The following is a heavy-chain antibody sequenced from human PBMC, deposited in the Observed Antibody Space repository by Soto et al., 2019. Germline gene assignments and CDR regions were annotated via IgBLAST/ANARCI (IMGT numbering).Heavy chain of an antibody. V-gene: IGHV4-34*01. CDR3: ARGPYYDILTGYSGAFDI. D-gene: IGHD3-9*01. CDR1: VGSFKGYA. CDR2: INHRGSA. Sequence: PSETLSLTCAVYVGSFKGYAWSWIRQPPGKGLEWIGEINHRGSANSNPSLKSRVTISVDTSKNQFSLNLTSMTAADTAVYYCARGPYYDILTGYSGAFDIWGQGTMVTVSS. J-gene: IGHJ3*02.